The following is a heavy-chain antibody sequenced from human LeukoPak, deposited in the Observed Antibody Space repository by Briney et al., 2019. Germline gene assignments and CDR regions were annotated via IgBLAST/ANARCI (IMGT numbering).Heavy chain of an antibody. CDR3: ARGGEANYYDTSGYYLYYY. J-gene: IGHJ4*02. CDR2: IIPIFGTT. CDR1: GGTFSNYA. D-gene: IGHD3-22*01. V-gene: IGHV1-69*05. Sequence: GASVKVSCKASGGTFSNYAISWVRQAPGQGLEWMGRIIPIFGTTNYAQKFQGRVTITTDESTSTAYMELSSLRSEDPAVYYCARGGEANYYDTSGYYLYYYWGQGTLVTVSS.